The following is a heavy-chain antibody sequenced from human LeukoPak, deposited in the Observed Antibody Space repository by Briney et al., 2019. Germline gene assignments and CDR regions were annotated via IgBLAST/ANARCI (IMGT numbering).Heavy chain of an antibody. Sequence: ESGPTLVNPTQTLTLTCTFSGFSLSTSGMRVSWIRQPPGKALEWLARIDWDDDKFYSTSLKTRLTISKDTSKNQVVLTMTNMDPVDTATYYCARTYYDILTGYFPSDYWGQGTLVTVSS. J-gene: IGHJ4*02. CDR2: IDWDDDK. V-gene: IGHV2-70*04. CDR1: GFSLSTSGMR. D-gene: IGHD3-9*01. CDR3: ARTYYDILTGYFPSDY.